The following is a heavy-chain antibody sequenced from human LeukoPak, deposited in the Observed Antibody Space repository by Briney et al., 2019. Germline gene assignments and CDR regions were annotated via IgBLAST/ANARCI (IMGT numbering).Heavy chain of an antibody. V-gene: IGHV4-4*02. D-gene: IGHD3-22*01. Sequence: SETLSLTCSVSGGSFSSANWRSWVRQPPGKGLEWIGGIYHSGSTVYNPSLKSPVTISVDKSNNQVALRLGSVTAADTAVYYCTREYDSSGYYFLMWGQGTLVTVSS. CDR2: IYHSGST. J-gene: IGHJ4*02. CDR3: TREYDSSGYYFLM. CDR1: GGSFSSANW.